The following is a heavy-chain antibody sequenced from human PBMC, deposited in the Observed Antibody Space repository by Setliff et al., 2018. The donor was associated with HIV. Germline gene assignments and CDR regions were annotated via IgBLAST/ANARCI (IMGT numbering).Heavy chain of an antibody. CDR2: ISPNSGGT. CDR1: GYTFTGYY. CDR3: ARGGIAARPYYFDY. Sequence: ASVKVSCKASGYTFTGYYLHWVRQAPGQGRGWMGWISPNSGGTNFAQRFQGWVTLTRDTSISTAYMDLSRLKSDDTAVYYCARGGIAARPYYFDYWGQGTLVTVSS. V-gene: IGHV1-2*04. D-gene: IGHD6-6*01. J-gene: IGHJ4*02.